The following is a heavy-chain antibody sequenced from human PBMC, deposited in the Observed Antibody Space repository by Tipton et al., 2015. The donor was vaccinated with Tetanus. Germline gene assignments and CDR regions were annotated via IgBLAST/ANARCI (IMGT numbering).Heavy chain of an antibody. CDR2: IYTSGST. J-gene: IGHJ3*02. CDR3: ARDVWRYYDSSGYQDHDAFDI. Sequence: TLSLTCTVSGGSISTYYWSWIRQPAGKGLEWIGRIYTSGSTNYNPSLKCRVTMSVDTYNTQFSLKLGSVTAADTAVYYCARDVWRYYDSSGYQDHDAFDIWGQGTMVTVSS. D-gene: IGHD3-22*01. CDR1: GGSISTYY. V-gene: IGHV4-4*07.